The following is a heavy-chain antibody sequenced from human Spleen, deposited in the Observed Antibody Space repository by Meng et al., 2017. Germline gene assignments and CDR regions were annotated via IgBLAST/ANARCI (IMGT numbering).Heavy chain of an antibody. CDR1: GYNFPDYW. V-gene: IGHV1-2*06. CDR3: VRDEDISAAGKLFGDY. J-gene: IGHJ4*02. Sequence: QVLPGQSGAAVKKPGASLKVSCKPSGYNFPDYWLHWVRRAPGQGLEWMGRIDPKSGDTHYAQRFQGRVTMTGDTSISTAYMELSGLRSDDTAMYYCVRDEDISAAGKLFGDYWGQGTLVTVSS. D-gene: IGHD6-13*01. CDR2: IDPKSGDT.